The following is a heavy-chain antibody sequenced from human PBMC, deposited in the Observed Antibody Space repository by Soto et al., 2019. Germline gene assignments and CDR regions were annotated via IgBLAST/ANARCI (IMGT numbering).Heavy chain of an antibody. CDR1: GFTFSSYD. D-gene: IGHD1-1*01. V-gene: IGHV3-21*01. Sequence: EVQLVESGGGLVKPGGSLRLSCAASGFTFSSYDMNWVRQAPGKGLEWVSSITTSSSYIYYGDSLRGRFTISRDNAKNSLFLQMISLRVEDTAVYYCVRSGTARLLRHNGFDSWGQGTLVTVSS. CDR2: ITTSSSYI. CDR3: VRSGTARLLRHNGFDS. J-gene: IGHJ5*01.